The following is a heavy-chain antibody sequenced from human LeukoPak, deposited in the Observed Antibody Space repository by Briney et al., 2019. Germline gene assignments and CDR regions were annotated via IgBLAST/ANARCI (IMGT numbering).Heavy chain of an antibody. CDR2: ISGSGGST. J-gene: IGHJ4*02. Sequence: GGSLRLSCVASGFSFSNYGMSWVRQAPGKGLEWVSVISGSGGSTYYADSVKGRFTISRDKSKNTLYLQMNSLRAEDTAVYYCAKSRSGYYRFDYWGQGTLVTVSS. CDR3: AKSRSGYYRFDY. CDR1: GFSFSNYG. V-gene: IGHV3-23*01. D-gene: IGHD3-3*01.